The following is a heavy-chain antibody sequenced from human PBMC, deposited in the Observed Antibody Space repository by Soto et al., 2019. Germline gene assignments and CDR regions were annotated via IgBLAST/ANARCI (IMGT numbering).Heavy chain of an antibody. CDR1: GYTFTSYD. J-gene: IGHJ5*02. CDR2: MNPHSGNT. V-gene: IGHV1-8*01. CDR3: AIVGATTLLGVGS. D-gene: IGHD1-26*01. Sequence: QVQLVQSGAEVEKPGASVKVSCKASGYTFTSYDINWVRQATGQGLEWMGWMNPHSGNTGYAQKFQVRVTMTRNTSTSTAYMERSSLRYKDTAVYYRAIVGATTLLGVGSWGQGTLDTVAS.